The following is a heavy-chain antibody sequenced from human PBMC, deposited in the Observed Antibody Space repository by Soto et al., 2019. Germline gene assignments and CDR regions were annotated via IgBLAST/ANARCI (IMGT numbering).Heavy chain of an antibody. CDR3: AKDTYPRGAFDI. Sequence: EVQLLESGGGLVQPGGSLRLSCAASGFTFSSYPMTWVRQAPGKWLEWVSTISGNGDSTYYADSVKGRFTISRDNPKNTLYLQMNSLRAEDTAVYDCAKDTYPRGAFDIWGQGTMVTFSS. CDR2: ISGNGDST. CDR1: GFTFSSYP. D-gene: IGHD3-10*01. V-gene: IGHV3-23*01. J-gene: IGHJ3*02.